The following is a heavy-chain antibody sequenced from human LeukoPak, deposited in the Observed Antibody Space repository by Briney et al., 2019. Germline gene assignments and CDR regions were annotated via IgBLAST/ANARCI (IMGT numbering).Heavy chain of an antibody. D-gene: IGHD6-19*01. V-gene: IGHV1-18*01. J-gene: IGHJ4*02. CDR1: GYTFNLFG. Sequence: ASVKVSCKASGYTFNLFGFSWVRQAPGQGLEWMGWISGYNGDTMSERKFQGRLTMTTDTSRSTVYMELRSLTSDDTAVYYCARDRVGSGWPRPYYFEVWGQGTLVTVFS. CDR2: ISGYNGDT. CDR3: ARDRVGSGWPRPYYFEV.